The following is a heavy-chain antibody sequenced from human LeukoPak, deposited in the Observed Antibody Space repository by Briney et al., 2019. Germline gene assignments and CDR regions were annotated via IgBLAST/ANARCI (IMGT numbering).Heavy chain of an antibody. Sequence: PGGSLRLSCAASGFTFSSYAMSWVRQAPGKGLEWVSAISGSGGSTYYADSVKGRFTISRDNSKNSPYLQMNSLRAEDTAVYYCARESAAGRTPFDYWGQGTLVTVSS. V-gene: IGHV3-23*01. CDR1: GFTFSSYA. CDR2: ISGSGGST. CDR3: ARESAAGRTPFDY. D-gene: IGHD6-13*01. J-gene: IGHJ4*02.